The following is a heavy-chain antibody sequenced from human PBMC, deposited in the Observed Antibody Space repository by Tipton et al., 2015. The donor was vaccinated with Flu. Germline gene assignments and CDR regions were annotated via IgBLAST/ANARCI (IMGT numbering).Heavy chain of an antibody. CDR2: ISTSGST. CDR1: GGSISTSY. CDR3: ARDRVGDYSGFDP. J-gene: IGHJ5*02. Sequence: TLSLTCTVSGGSISTSYWSWIRQPAGKGLEWIGRISTSGSTNYNASLESRVTMSRDTSKNHFSLKLSSVTAADTAVYYCARDRVGDYSGFDPWGQGTLVTVSS. D-gene: IGHD4-17*01. V-gene: IGHV4-4*07.